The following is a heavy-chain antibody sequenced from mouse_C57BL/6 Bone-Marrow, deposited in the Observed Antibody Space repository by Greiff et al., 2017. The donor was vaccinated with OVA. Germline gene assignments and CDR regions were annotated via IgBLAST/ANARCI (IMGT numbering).Heavy chain of an antibody. J-gene: IGHJ2*01. CDR2: INPSTGGT. V-gene: IGHV1-42*01. CDR3: ARDTTVVDYFDY. CDR1: GYSFTGYY. Sequence: VQLKESGPELVKPGASVKISCKASGYSFTGYYMNWVKQSPEKSLEWIGEINPSTGGTTYNQKFKAKATLTVDKSSSTAYMQLKSLTSEDSAVYYCARDTTVVDYFDYWGQGTTLTVSS. D-gene: IGHD1-1*01.